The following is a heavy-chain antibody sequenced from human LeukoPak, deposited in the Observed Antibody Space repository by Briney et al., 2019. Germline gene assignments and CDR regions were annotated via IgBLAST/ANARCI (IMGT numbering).Heavy chain of an antibody. V-gene: IGHV3-11*01. CDR2: ISSSGSTI. J-gene: IGHJ3*02. D-gene: IGHD3-3*02. Sequence: GGSLRLSCAASGFTFSDYYMSWIRQAPGKGLEWVSYISSSGSTIYYADSVKGRFTISRDNAKNSLYLQMNSLRAEDTALYYCAKHIRIFGVVTPPDAFDIWGQGTMVTVSS. CDR1: GFTFSDYY. CDR3: AKHIRIFGVVTPPDAFDI.